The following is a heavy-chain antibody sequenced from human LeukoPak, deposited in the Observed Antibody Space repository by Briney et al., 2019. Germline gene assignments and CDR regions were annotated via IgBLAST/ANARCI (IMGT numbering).Heavy chain of an antibody. CDR2: ISDNGSLK. J-gene: IGHJ6*03. Sequence: GRSLRLSYAASGFNFNYYPVHWVRQAPGKGLVWVAFISDNGSLKYYADSVKGRFTISRDTSKNTLYLQMNSLRGDDTAVYYCARGRSGSSPVLDYYMDVWGKGTTVTVSS. CDR1: GFNFNYYP. V-gene: IGHV3-30*14. D-gene: IGHD6-19*01. CDR3: ARGRSGSSPVLDYYMDV.